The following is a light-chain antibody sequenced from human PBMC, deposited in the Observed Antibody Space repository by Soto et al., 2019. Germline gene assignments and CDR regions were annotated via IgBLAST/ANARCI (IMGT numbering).Light chain of an antibody. CDR1: QSVLYSSNNKNY. J-gene: IGKJ4*01. CDR2: WAS. CDR3: QQYYSTTLP. V-gene: IGKV4-1*01. Sequence: DIVMTQSPDSLAVSLGERATINCKSSQSVLYSSNNKNYLAWYQQKPGQPPKLLIYWASTRESGVPDRFSGSGSGTDFTLTISSLQAEDVAVYYCQQYYSTTLPFGGGPQVHIX.